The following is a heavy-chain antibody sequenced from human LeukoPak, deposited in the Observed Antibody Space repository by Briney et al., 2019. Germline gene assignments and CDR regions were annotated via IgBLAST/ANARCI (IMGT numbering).Heavy chain of an antibody. CDR3: ARGVISTDAFDV. D-gene: IGHD3-3*02. J-gene: IGHJ3*01. Sequence: SETLSLTCTVSGGSTSSYYWSWIRQPPGKGLEWIGYIYYSGSTIYNPSLKSRVTMSLDTSKNQFSLKLRSVTAADTAVYYCARGVISTDAFDVWGQGTMVTVSS. V-gene: IGHV4-59*01. CDR1: GGSTSSYY. CDR2: IYYSGST.